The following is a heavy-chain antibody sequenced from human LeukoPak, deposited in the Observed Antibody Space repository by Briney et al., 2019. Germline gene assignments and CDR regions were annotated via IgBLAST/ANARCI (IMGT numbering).Heavy chain of an antibody. CDR3: ARHSPDYGDYVGLNAFDI. V-gene: IGHV4-4*07. Sequence: SETLSLTCTVSGGSISSYYWNWIRQPAGKGLEWIGRIYTSGSTNYNPSLKSRVSMSVDTSKNQFSLKLSSVTAADTAVYYCARHSPDYGDYVGLNAFDIWGQGTMVTVSS. CDR2: IYTSGST. D-gene: IGHD4-17*01. CDR1: GGSISSYY. J-gene: IGHJ3*02.